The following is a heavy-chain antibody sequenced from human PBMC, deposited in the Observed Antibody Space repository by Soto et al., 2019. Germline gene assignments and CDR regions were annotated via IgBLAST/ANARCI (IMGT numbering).Heavy chain of an antibody. CDR1: GFTFSDHY. J-gene: IGHJ4*02. Sequence: PGGSLRLSCAASGFTFSDHYMDWVRQAPGKGLEWVGRSRNKANGYSTEYAASVKGRFIISTDDSKNSLYLQMSSLKTEDTAVYYCTRGGTYYYDGSGYAYWGQGTLVTVSS. CDR3: TRGGTYYYDGSGYAY. D-gene: IGHD3-22*01. CDR2: SRNKANGYST. V-gene: IGHV3-72*01.